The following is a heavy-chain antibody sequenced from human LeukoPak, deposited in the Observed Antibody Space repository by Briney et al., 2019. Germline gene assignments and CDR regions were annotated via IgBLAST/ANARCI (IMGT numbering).Heavy chain of an antibody. CDR1: GYTFTGYY. Sequence: ASVKVSCKASGYTFTGYYMHWVRQAPGQGLEWMGWINPNSGGTNYAQKFQGRVTMTRDTSISTAYMELSRLRSDDTAVYYCARVVVTADRGYFDYWGQGTLVTVSS. CDR3: ARVVVTADRGYFDY. CDR2: INPNSGGT. V-gene: IGHV1-2*02. D-gene: IGHD2-2*01. J-gene: IGHJ4*02.